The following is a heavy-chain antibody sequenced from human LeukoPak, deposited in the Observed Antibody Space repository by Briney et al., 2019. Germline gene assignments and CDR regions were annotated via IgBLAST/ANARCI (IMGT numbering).Heavy chain of an antibody. CDR1: GYTFTSYG. J-gene: IGHJ6*03. Sequence: ASVKVSCKASGYTFTSYGISWVRQAPGQGLEWMGWISAYNGNTNYAQKLQGRVTMTTDTSTSTAYMELRSLRSDDTAVYYCASGSSGWYENYYYYYMDVWGKGTTVPVSS. V-gene: IGHV1-18*01. CDR2: ISAYNGNT. D-gene: IGHD6-19*01. CDR3: ASGSSGWYENYYYYYMDV.